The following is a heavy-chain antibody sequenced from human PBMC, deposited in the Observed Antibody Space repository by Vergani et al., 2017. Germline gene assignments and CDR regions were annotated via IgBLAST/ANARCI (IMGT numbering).Heavy chain of an antibody. Sequence: QVQLVESGGGLVKPGGSLRLSCAASGFTFSDYYMSWIRQAPGKGLEWVSYISSSSSYTNYADSVKGRFTISRDNAKNSVYLQMNSLRAEDTAVYYCARAEEQWLARGPWDIWGQGTMVTVSS. CDR2: ISSSSSYT. V-gene: IGHV3-11*06. CDR1: GFTFSDYY. D-gene: IGHD6-19*01. J-gene: IGHJ3*02. CDR3: ARAEEQWLARGPWDI.